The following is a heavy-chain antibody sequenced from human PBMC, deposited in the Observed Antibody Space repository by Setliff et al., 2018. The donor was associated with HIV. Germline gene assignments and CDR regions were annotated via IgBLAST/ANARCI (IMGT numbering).Heavy chain of an antibody. CDR3: ARALGISSDSNRFDY. J-gene: IGHJ4*02. CDR1: GGSFRNNV. V-gene: IGHV1-69*13. D-gene: IGHD3-22*01. CDR2: IIPMFVGTA. Sequence: AASVKVSCKASGGSFRNNVINWVRQAPGQGLEWMGGIIPMFVGTANYAQKFQDRVTITADESTSTVYMELSSLRSEDTAIYYCARALGISSDSNRFDYWGQGTLVTVSS.